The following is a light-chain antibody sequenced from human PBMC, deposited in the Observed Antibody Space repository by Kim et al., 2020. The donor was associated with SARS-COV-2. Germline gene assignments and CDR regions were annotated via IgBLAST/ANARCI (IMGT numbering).Light chain of an antibody. J-gene: IGKJ2*01. Sequence: DIVMTQSPDSLAVSLGERATINCKSSQSVLYSSNNKNYLAWYQQKPGQPPKLLIYWASTRESGVPDRFGGGGSGTDFTLTISSLQAEDVAVNYCQKYYSTPYTFGQGTKLEI. CDR1: QSVLYSSNNKNY. CDR2: WAS. V-gene: IGKV4-1*01. CDR3: QKYYSTPYT.